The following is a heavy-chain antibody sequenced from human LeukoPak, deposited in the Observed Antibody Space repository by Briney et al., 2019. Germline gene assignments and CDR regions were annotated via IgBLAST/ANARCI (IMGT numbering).Heavy chain of an antibody. Sequence: SVKVSCKASGGTFSSYAISWVRQAPGQGLEWMGGIIPIFGTANYAQKFQGRVTITADKSTSTAYMELSSLRSEDTAVYYCARVSVPGIAVAYHPWGRGTLVTVSS. CDR3: ARVSVPGIAVAYHP. J-gene: IGHJ5*02. V-gene: IGHV1-69*06. CDR1: GGTFSSYA. CDR2: IIPIFGTA. D-gene: IGHD6-19*01.